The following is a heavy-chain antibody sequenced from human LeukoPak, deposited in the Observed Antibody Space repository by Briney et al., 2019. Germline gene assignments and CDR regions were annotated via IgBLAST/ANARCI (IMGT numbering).Heavy chain of an antibody. V-gene: IGHV4-59*12. Sequence: SETLSLTCTVSGDSINAYYWGWIRQPPGKGLEWIGYIYFSGTTKYNPSLESRVTISVDASKNQFSLKLSSVTAADTAVYYCARESVAGKDYWGQGTLVTVSS. CDR3: ARESVAGKDY. CDR1: GDSINAYY. D-gene: IGHD6-19*01. CDR2: IYFSGTT. J-gene: IGHJ4*02.